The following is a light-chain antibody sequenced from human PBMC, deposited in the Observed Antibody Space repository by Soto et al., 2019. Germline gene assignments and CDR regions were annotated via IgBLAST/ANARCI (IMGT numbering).Light chain of an antibody. CDR3: SSYAGSSDV. Sequence: QSALTQPPSASGSPGQSVTISCTGTSSDVGGYNYVSWYQQHPGKAPKLIIYEVSTRPSGVPDRFSGSKSGNTASLTVSGIQAEDEADYYCSSYAGSSDVFGTGTKLTVL. J-gene: IGLJ1*01. V-gene: IGLV2-8*01. CDR2: EVS. CDR1: SSDVGGYNY.